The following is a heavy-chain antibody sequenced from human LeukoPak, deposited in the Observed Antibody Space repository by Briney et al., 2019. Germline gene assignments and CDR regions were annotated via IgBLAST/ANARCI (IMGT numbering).Heavy chain of an antibody. Sequence: GGSLRLSCTVSGFTFGDYAMGWFRQAPGKGLEWVGFIRSKSYGGATEYAASLKGGFTISRDESKSIVYLQMNSLKTEDTAVYYWTRGVINFYYFDYWGQGTLVTVSS. CDR1: GFTFGDYA. CDR2: IRSKSYGGAT. CDR3: TRGVINFYYFDY. J-gene: IGHJ4*02. V-gene: IGHV3-49*03. D-gene: IGHD3-16*02.